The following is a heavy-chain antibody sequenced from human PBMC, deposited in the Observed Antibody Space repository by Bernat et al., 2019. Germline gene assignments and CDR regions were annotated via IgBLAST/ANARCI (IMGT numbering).Heavy chain of an antibody. CDR2: ISGSGGST. CDR1: GFTFSSYA. Sequence: EVQLVESGGGLVKPGGSLRLSCAASGFTFSSYAMSWVRQAPGKGLEWVSAISGSGGSTYYADSVKGRFTISRDNAKNTLYLQMSSLRAEDTAVYYCAKAYYNGSGPPRPDYWGQGTLVTVSS. D-gene: IGHD3-10*01. V-gene: IGHV3-23*04. CDR3: AKAYYNGSGPPRPDY. J-gene: IGHJ4*02.